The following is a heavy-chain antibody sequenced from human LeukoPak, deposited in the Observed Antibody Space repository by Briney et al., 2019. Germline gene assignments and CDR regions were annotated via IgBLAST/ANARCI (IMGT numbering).Heavy chain of an antibody. Sequence: PGGSLRLSCAASGFTFSGSAMHWVRQASGKGLEWVGRIRSKANSYATAYAASVKGRFTISRDDSKNTAYLQVNSLKTEDTAVYYCTTQLRITMIVVVDYWGQGTLVTVSS. J-gene: IGHJ4*02. CDR1: GFTFSGSA. V-gene: IGHV3-73*01. CDR2: IRSKANSYAT. CDR3: TTQLRITMIVVVDY. D-gene: IGHD3-22*01.